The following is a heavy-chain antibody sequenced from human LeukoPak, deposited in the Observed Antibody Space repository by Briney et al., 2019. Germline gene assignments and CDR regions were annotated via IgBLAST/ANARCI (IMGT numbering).Heavy chain of an antibody. CDR3: VKGAAYHLGDAFDI. D-gene: IGHD2-15*01. Sequence: GGSLRLSCAASGFTFDDYVMNWVRQAPGKGLEWVSGISWNSGTIGYADSVKGRFTISRDNAKNSLYLQMNSLRAEDTALYYCVKGAAYHLGDAFDIWGQGTLVTVSS. J-gene: IGHJ3*02. V-gene: IGHV3-9*01. CDR2: ISWNSGTI. CDR1: GFTFDDYV.